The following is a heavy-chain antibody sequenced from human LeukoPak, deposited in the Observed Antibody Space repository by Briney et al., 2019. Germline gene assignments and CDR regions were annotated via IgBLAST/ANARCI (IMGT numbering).Heavy chain of an antibody. V-gene: IGHV1-2*02. CDR3: AREFYDFWSGYCLDY. Sequence: ASVKVSCKASGDTFTGYYMHWVRQAPGQGLEWMGWINPNSGGTNYAQKFQGRVTMTRDTSISTAYMELSRLRSDDTAVYYCAREFYDFWSGYCLDYWGQGTLVTVSS. J-gene: IGHJ4*02. CDR2: INPNSGGT. CDR1: GDTFTGYY. D-gene: IGHD3-3*01.